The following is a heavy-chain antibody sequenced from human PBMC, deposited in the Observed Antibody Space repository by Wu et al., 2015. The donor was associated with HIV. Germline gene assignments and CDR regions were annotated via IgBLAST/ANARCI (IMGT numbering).Heavy chain of an antibody. CDR3: ARMFKGFGDGGAYYFDS. J-gene: IGHJ4*02. CDR2: ISAYNGNT. V-gene: IGHV1-18*04. D-gene: IGHD3-10*01. Sequence: QVQLVQSGAEMKKPGASVNISCKASGYTFTTYYIHWVRQAPGQGLEWMGWISAYNGNTNYAQKLQGRVTMTTDTSTSTAYMELRSLRSDDTAVYYCARMFKGFGDGGAYYFDSGARERWSPSRQ. CDR1: GYTFTTYY.